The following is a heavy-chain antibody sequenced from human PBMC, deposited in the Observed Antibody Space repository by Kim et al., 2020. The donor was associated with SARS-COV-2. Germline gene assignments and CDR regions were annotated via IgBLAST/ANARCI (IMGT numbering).Heavy chain of an antibody. CDR1: GYEFTGYY. V-gene: IGHV1-2*06. Sequence: ASVKVSCKASGYEFTGYYINWMRQVPGQGLEWLGRISPASGATNYAQSFQGRVTMTRDTSITTLYMELSRLSFDDTAVYYCAREITVNVRRIIYDAFDMWGQGTMVTVAS. CDR2: ISPASGAT. CDR3: AREITVNVRRIIYDAFDM. D-gene: IGHD3-10*01. J-gene: IGHJ3*02.